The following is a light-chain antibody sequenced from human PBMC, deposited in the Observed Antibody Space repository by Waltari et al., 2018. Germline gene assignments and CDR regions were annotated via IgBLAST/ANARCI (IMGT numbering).Light chain of an antibody. CDR2: DAS. CDR3: QQYNVWPPWT. V-gene: IGKV3-15*01. Sequence: EIVMTQSPPSLSVSPGERATLSCRASQTVSTNLAWYQQKPGQAPRLLIHDASARAIGIPARFSGSGSGTEFTLTISSLQSEDFAVYYCQQYNVWPPWTFGQGTKVEIK. J-gene: IGKJ1*01. CDR1: QTVSTN.